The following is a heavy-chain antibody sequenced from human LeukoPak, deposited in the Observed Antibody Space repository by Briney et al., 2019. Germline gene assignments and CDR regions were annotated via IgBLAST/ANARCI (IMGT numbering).Heavy chain of an antibody. CDR1: GFTFSTYW. D-gene: IGHD2-21*02. CDR2: INQDASEI. Sequence: GGSLRLSCAASGFTFSTYWMNWYRQAPGKGLEWVGNINQDASEINYVDSVRGRFTISRDNAKNSLHLQMNSLRAEDTAVYYCATDRDNSDWQRRFDSWGQGTLVTVSS. CDR3: ATDRDNSDWQRRFDS. J-gene: IGHJ4*02. V-gene: IGHV3-7*01.